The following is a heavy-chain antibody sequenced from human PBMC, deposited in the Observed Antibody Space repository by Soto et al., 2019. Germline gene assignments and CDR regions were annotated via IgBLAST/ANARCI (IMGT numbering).Heavy chain of an antibody. D-gene: IGHD2-2*01. Sequence: PGGSLRLSCAASGFTFSSHSMNWVRQAPGKGLEWVSSITRSGNYIYYADSLKGRFTISRDNAKNSLYLQMNSLRAEDTAVYYCARELRNQLLLDYWGQGALVTVSS. CDR2: ITRSGNYI. V-gene: IGHV3-21*01. J-gene: IGHJ4*02. CDR1: GFTFSSHS. CDR3: ARELRNQLLLDY.